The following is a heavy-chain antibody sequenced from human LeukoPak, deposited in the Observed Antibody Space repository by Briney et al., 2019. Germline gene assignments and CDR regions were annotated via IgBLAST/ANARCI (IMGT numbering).Heavy chain of an antibody. CDR3: AKRDTSPFDY. CDR1: GFTFSSYG. Sequence: PGGSLRLSCAASGFTFSSYGMSWVRQAPGKGLEWVSAITGSGGSTYYADSVKGRSTISRDNSKNTLSLQMNSLRAEDTAIYYCAKRDTSPFDYWGQGTLVTVSS. V-gene: IGHV3-23*01. D-gene: IGHD5-18*01. CDR2: ITGSGGST. J-gene: IGHJ4*02.